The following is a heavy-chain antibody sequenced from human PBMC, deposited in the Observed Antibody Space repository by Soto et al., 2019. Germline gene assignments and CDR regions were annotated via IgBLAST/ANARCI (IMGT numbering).Heavy chain of an antibody. V-gene: IGHV4-39*01. D-gene: IGHD2-2*01. J-gene: IGHJ4*02. Sequence: QLQLQESGPGLVKPSETLSLTCTVSGVSISSSPYFWDWIRQPPGKGLEWIGSITYSGRTYNSPSLKSRVTLSLDTSRNQFSLKLSSVTAADTAVYYCARQRYCSTSTCYLSPFDYWGQGTLVSVSS. CDR3: ARQRYCSTSTCYLSPFDY. CDR2: ITYSGRT. CDR1: GVSISSSPYF.